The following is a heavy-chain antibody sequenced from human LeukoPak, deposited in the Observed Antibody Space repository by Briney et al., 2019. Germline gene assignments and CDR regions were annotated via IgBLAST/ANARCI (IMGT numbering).Heavy chain of an antibody. J-gene: IGHJ3*02. CDR2: ISFDGTDA. CDR3: ARGREYYDSSGYYLADAFDI. Sequence: PGGSLRLSCAASGFTFSSYAIHWVRQAPGKGLEWVAVISFDGTDAFYADSVKGRFTISRDNSKNTLYLQMNSLRADDTAVYYCARGREYYDSSGYYLADAFDIWGQGTMVTVSS. V-gene: IGHV3-30*04. CDR1: GFTFSSYA. D-gene: IGHD3-22*01.